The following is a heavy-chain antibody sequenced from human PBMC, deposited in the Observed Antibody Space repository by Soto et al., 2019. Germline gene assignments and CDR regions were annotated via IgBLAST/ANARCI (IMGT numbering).Heavy chain of an antibody. D-gene: IGHD2-15*01. CDR1: GFIFSSYG. Sequence: QVQLVESGGGVVQPGRSLRLSCAASGFIFSSYGMHWVRQAPGKGLEWVAVIWYDGSNKYYADSVKGRFTISRDNSKNTLYLQMNSLRAEDTAVYYCARDPVEEGGKSFDYWGQGTLVTVSS. CDR2: IWYDGSNK. V-gene: IGHV3-33*01. J-gene: IGHJ4*02. CDR3: ARDPVEEGGKSFDY.